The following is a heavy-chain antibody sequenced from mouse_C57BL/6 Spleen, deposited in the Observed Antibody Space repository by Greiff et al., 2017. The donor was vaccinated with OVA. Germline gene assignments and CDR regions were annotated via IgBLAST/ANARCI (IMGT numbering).Heavy chain of an antibody. D-gene: IGHD1-1*01. CDR2: IDPKSGGT. CDR1: GYTFTSYW. V-gene: IGHV1-72*01. Sequence: QVQLQQPGAELVKPGASVKLSCKASGYTFTSYWMHWVKQRPGRGLEWIGRIDPKSGGTKYNEKFKSKATLTVDKPSSTAYMQLSSLTSEDSAVYYCARPYYGSSYDYAMDYWGQGTSVTVSS. CDR3: ARPYYGSSYDYAMDY. J-gene: IGHJ4*01.